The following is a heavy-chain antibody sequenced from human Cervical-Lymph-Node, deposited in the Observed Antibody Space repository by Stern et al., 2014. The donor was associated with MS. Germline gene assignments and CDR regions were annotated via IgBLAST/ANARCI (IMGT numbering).Heavy chain of an antibody. Sequence: QVQLVQSGAEIRKPGSSVRVSCKASGGIPRNYAISWFRQAPGPGLEWMGDFTPTFGIANYAQKFQGRITVTADMSTGTVYMDLSSLTADDTAIYYCAGDEHNSGWTPWGQGTQVIVSS. J-gene: IGHJ5*02. CDR1: GGIPRNYA. CDR3: AGDEHNSGWTP. V-gene: IGHV1-69*14. CDR2: FTPTFGIA. D-gene: IGHD5-12*01.